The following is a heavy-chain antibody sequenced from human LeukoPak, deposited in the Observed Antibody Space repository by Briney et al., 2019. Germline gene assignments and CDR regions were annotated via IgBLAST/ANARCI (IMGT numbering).Heavy chain of an antibody. CDR3: ARLYYDSSGYYSSPADY. V-gene: IGHV1-2*02. J-gene: IGHJ4*02. Sequence: GASVKVSCKASGYTFTGYYMHWVRQAPGQGLEWMGWINPNSGGTNYAQKFQGRVTMTRDTSISTAYMELSRLRSDDTAVYYCARLYYDSSGYYSSPADYWGQGTLVTVSS. D-gene: IGHD3-22*01. CDR2: INPNSGGT. CDR1: GYTFTGYY.